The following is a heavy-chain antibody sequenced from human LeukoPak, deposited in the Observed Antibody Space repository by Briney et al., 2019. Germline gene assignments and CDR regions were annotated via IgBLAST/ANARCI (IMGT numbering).Heavy chain of an antibody. CDR3: AKDRMGHYYGMDV. Sequence: GGSLRLSCAASGFTLSSYAMSWVRQAPGKGLEWVSAISGSGGSTYYADSVKGRFTISRDNSKNTLYLQMNSLRAEDTAVYYCAKDRMGHYYGMDVWGQGTTVTVSS. CDR2: ISGSGGST. V-gene: IGHV3-23*01. J-gene: IGHJ6*02. CDR1: GFTLSSYA.